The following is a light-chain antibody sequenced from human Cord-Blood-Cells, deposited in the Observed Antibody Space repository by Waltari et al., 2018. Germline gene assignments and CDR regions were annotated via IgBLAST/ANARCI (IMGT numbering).Light chain of an antibody. J-gene: IGKJ1*01. CDR2: DAS. CDR1: QSVSSH. CDR3: QQRSNWPPWT. V-gene: IGKV3-11*01. Sequence: EIVLTQSPATLALSPGERATLSCRASQSVSSHLAWYQQKPGQAPRLLIYDASHRATGIPARFSGSGSGTDFTLTISSLEPEDFAVYYCQQRSNWPPWTFGQGTKVEIK.